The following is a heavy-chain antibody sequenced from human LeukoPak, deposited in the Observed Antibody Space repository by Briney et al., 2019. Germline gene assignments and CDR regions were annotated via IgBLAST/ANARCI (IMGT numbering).Heavy chain of an antibody. Sequence: GGTLRLSCAASGLHFSVTAMRCVREAPGKGLECVLDISHDGMTAYSADSVKGRFTISRDNSKKTVSLEMSSLTAADTGVYYCAKDGAQYSSGPECDPRGQGALVTVSP. CDR1: GLHFSVTA. J-gene: IGHJ5*02. V-gene: IGHV3-23*01. D-gene: IGHD6-19*01. CDR2: ISHDGMTA. CDR3: AKDGAQYSSGPECDP.